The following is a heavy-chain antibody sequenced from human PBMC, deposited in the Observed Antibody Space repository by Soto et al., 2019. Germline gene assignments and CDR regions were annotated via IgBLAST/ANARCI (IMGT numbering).Heavy chain of an antibody. D-gene: IGHD6-6*01. CDR3: ARRSIAARPHFNGMDV. Sequence: ASVKVSCKVSGYTLTELSMHWVRQAPGKGLEWIGGFDPEDGETIYSQKFQGRVTITRDTSASTAYMELSSLRSEDTAVYYCARRSIAARPHFNGMDVWGQGTTVTVSS. J-gene: IGHJ6*02. V-gene: IGHV1-24*01. CDR2: FDPEDGET. CDR1: GYTLTELS.